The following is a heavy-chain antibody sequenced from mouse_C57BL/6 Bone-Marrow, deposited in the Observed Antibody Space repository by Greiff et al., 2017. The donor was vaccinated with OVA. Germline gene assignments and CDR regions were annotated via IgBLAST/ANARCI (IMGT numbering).Heavy chain of an antibody. CDR2: IYPRDGST. CDR1: GYTFTDHT. D-gene: IGHD2-2*01. V-gene: IGHV1-78*01. J-gene: IGHJ3*01. Sequence: VQLQQSDAELVKPGASVKISCKVSGYTFTDHTIHWMKQRPEQGLEWIGYIYPRDGSTKYNEKFKGKATLTADKSSSTAYMQLNSLTSEDSAVYDCARESLWLRRGFAYWGQGTLVTVSA. CDR3: ARESLWLRRGFAY.